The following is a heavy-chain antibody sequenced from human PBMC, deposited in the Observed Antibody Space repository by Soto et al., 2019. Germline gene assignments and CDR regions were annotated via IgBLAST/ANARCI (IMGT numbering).Heavy chain of an antibody. V-gene: IGHV3-23*01. J-gene: IGHJ3*02. CDR2: ISGSGGST. D-gene: IGHD2-2*01. CDR1: GFTFSSYA. CDR3: AKEYPWLCSSTSCRDAFDI. Sequence: GGSLRLSCAASGFTFSSYAMSWVRQAPGKGLEWVSAISGSGGSTYYADSVKGRFTISRDNSKNTLYLQMNSLRAEDTAVYYCAKEYPWLCSSTSCRDAFDIWGQGTMVTVSS.